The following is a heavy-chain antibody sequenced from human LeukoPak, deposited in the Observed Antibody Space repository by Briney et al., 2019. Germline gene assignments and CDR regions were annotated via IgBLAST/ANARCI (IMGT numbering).Heavy chain of an antibody. CDR3: ARVSLGIAAAAFFDY. J-gene: IGHJ4*02. CDR1: GVSISSGGYS. CDR2: IYHSGST. V-gene: IGHV4-30-2*01. Sequence: PSQTLSLTCAVSGVSISSGGYSWSWIRQPPGKGLEWIGYIYHSGSTYYNPSLKSRVTISVDRSKNQFSLKLSSVSAADTAVYYCARVSLGIAAAAFFDYWGQGTLVTVSS. D-gene: IGHD6-13*01.